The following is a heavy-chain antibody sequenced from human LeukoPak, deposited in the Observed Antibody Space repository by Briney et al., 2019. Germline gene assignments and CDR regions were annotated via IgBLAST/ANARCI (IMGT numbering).Heavy chain of an antibody. CDR1: GFTVSSNY. V-gene: IGHV3-66*01. D-gene: IGHD3-22*01. Sequence: GGSLRLSCAASGFTVSSNYMSWVRQAPGKGLEWVSVIYSGGSTYYADSVKGRFTISRDNSKNTLYLQMNSQRAEDTAVYYCARAGNYYDSSGYPHYFDYWGQGTLVTVSS. CDR3: ARAGNYYDSSGYPHYFDY. J-gene: IGHJ4*02. CDR2: IYSGGST.